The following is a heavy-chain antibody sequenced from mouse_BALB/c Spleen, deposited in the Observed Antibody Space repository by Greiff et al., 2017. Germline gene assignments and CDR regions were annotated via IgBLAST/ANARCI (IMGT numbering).Heavy chain of an antibody. V-gene: IGHV5-4*02. CDR3: ARVNGKGYFDV. CDR2: ISDGGSYT. CDR1: GFTFSDYY. D-gene: IGHD2-1*01. J-gene: IGHJ1*01. Sequence: EVQGVESGGGLVKPGGSLKLSCAASGFTFSDYYMYWVRQTPEKRLEWVATISDGGSYTYYPDSVKGRFTISRDNAKNNLYLQMSSLKSEDTAMYYCARVNGKGYFDVWGAGTTVTVSS.